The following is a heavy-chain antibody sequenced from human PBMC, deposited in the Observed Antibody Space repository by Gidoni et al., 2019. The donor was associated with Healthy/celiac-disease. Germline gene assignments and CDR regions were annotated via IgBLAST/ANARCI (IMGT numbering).Heavy chain of an antibody. J-gene: IGHJ4*02. CDR3: AKDSFIVATIRSLGFDY. V-gene: IGHV3-23*01. CDR1: GFTFSSYA. D-gene: IGHD5-12*01. CDR2: ISGSGGST. Sequence: EVQLLESGGGLVQTGGYLRLSCAASGFTFSSYAMSWVRQAPGQGLGWVSAISGSGGSTYYADSVKGRFTISRDNSKNTLYLQMNSLRAEDTAVYYCAKDSFIVATIRSLGFDYWGQGTLVTVSS.